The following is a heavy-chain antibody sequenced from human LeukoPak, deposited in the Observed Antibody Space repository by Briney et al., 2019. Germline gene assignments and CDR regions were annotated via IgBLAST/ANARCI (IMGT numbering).Heavy chain of an antibody. CDR2: INHSGST. D-gene: IGHD6-13*01. J-gene: IGHJ4*02. CDR1: GGSFSGYY. CDR3: ARLDGSVDSSSWYKVYYFDY. Sequence: PSETLSLTCAVYGGSFSGYYWSWIRQPPGKGLEWIGEINHSGSTNYNPSLKSRVTISVDTSKNQFSLKLSSVTAADTAVYYCARLDGSVDSSSWYKVYYFDYWGQGTLVTVSS. V-gene: IGHV4-34*01.